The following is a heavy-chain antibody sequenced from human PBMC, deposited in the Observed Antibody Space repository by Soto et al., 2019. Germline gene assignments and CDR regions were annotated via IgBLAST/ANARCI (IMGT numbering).Heavy chain of an antibody. J-gene: IGHJ6*02. D-gene: IGHD3-22*01. CDR2: IIPIFGTA. V-gene: IGHV1-69*13. CDR3: ASSLQDYYDSSGYPHYYYGMDV. Sequence: LVKVSCKASGGTFSSYAISWVRQAPGQGLEWMGGIIPIFGTANYAQKFQGRVTITADESTSTAYMELSSLRSEDTAVYYCASSLQDYYDSSGYPHYYYGMDVWGQGTTVTVSS. CDR1: GGTFSSYA.